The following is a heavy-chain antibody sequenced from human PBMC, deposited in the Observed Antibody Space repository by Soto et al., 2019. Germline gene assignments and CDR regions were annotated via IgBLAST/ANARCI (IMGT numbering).Heavy chain of an antibody. Sequence: QVQLVESGGGVVQPGRSLRLSCAASGFTFSSYGMHWVRQAPGKGLEWVAVISYDGSNKYDADSVKGRFTISRDNSKNTQSLQMNSLRAEDTVVYYCAKDLFTIFGVVIGSIYYYGMDVWGQGTTVTVSS. D-gene: IGHD3-3*01. CDR1: GFTFSSYG. V-gene: IGHV3-30*18. CDR2: ISYDGSNK. J-gene: IGHJ6*02. CDR3: AKDLFTIFGVVIGSIYYYGMDV.